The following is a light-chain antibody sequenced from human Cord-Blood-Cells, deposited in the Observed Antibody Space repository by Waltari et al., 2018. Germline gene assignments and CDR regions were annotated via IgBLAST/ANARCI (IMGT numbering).Light chain of an antibody. J-gene: IGKJ1*01. CDR1: QSVSSSY. CDR3: QQYYSTPPT. CDR2: WAS. Sequence: EIVLTQSPGTHSLSPGERATLSCRASQSVSSSYLAWYQQKPGQPPKLLIYWASTRESGVPDRFSGSGSGTDFTLTISSLQAEDVAVYYCQQYYSTPPTFGQGTKVEIK. V-gene: IGKV4-1*01.